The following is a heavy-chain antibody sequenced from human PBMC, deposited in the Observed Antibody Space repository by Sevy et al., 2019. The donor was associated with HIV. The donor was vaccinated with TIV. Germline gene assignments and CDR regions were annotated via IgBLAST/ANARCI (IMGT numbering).Heavy chain of an antibody. J-gene: IGHJ5*02. D-gene: IGHD6-13*01. V-gene: IGHV4-34*01. CDR3: ARSIASVLPGPLGLFFRVYSNWFGP. CDR2: ISHIGST. Sequence: SETLSLTCAVYGGSFSDYYWSWIRQPPGGGLEWIAEISHIGSTNYNPSLKSRVTMSLDTSTNQFSLKLKSMTAAETAVYYCARSIASVLPGPLGLFFRVYSNWFGPWGQGTLVTVSS. CDR1: GGSFSDYY.